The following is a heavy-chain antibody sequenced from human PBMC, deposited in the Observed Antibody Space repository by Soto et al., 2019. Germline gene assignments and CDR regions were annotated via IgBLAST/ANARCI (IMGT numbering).Heavy chain of an antibody. CDR3: ARDLRFYYDSSGYYYEWFDP. Sequence: QVQLQESGPGLVKPSETLSLTCTVSGGSISSYYWSWIRQPAGKGLEWIGRIYTSGSTNYNPSLKSRVTMSVYTSKNQFSLKLSSVTAAATAVYYCARDLRFYYDSSGYYYEWFDPWGQGTLVTVSS. D-gene: IGHD3-22*01. J-gene: IGHJ5*02. V-gene: IGHV4-4*07. CDR1: GGSISSYY. CDR2: IYTSGST.